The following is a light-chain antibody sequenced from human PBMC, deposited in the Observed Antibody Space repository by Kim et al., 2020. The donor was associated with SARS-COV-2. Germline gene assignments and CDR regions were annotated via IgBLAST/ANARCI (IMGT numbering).Light chain of an antibody. V-gene: IGLV3-1*01. CDR2: QDA. J-gene: IGLJ1*01. CDR3: LAWDTFTGV. Sequence: SSELTQPPSVSVSPGQAASITCSSDKLENKYVSWYQLKPGQSPVLVIHQDAKRPSGIPERFSGSNSGDTATLTITGTQTVDEAEYYCLAWDTFTGVFGTGTKVTVL. CDR1: KLENKY.